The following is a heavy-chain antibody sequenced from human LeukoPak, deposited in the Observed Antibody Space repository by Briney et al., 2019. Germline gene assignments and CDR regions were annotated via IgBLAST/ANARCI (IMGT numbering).Heavy chain of an antibody. J-gene: IGHJ4*02. CDR2: IYYSGST. D-gene: IGHD6-19*01. CDR3: ASRRYSSGWYYFDY. CDR1: GGSISTYY. Sequence: SETLSLTCTVSGGSISTYYWSWIRQPPGKGLEWIGYIYYSGSTYNPSLKSRVTISVDTSKNQFSLKLSSVTAADTAVYYCASRRYSSGWYYFDYWGQGTLVTVSS. V-gene: IGHV4-59*01.